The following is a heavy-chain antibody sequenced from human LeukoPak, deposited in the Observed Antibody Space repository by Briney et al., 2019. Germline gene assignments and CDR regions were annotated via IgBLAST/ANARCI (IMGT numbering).Heavy chain of an antibody. CDR2: IYTSGST. J-gene: IGHJ4*02. CDR3: AREGITVAGTGGGVDY. CDR1: GGSISSYY. Sequence: SETLSLTCTVSGGSISSYYWSWIRQPAGKGLEWIGRIYTSGSTNYNPSLKSRVTMSVDTSKNQFSLKLSSVTSADTAVYYCAREGITVAGTGGGVDYWGQGTLVTVSS. D-gene: IGHD6-19*01. V-gene: IGHV4-4*07.